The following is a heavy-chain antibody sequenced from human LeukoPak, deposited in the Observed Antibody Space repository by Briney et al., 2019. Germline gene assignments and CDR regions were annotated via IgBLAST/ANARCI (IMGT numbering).Heavy chain of an antibody. V-gene: IGHV4-4*02. D-gene: IGHD3-9*01. CDR1: GGSISSNNW. CDR3: FTLRYFDPDY. CDR2: IYHSGST. Sequence: SGTLSLTCAVSGGSISSNNWWSWVRQPPGKGLEWIGYIYHSGSTYYNPSLKSRVTISVDTSKNQFSLKLSSVTAADTAVYYCFTLRYFDPDYWGQGTLVTVSS. J-gene: IGHJ4*02.